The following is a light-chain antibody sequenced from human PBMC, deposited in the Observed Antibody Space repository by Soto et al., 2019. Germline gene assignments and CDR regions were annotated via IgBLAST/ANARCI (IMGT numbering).Light chain of an antibody. Sequence: QSALTQPASVSGSPGPSISLSCTGTSSDVGGYKYGSWYQQHPGKAPKLRIYEVSNRPSGVSNRFSGSKSGNMASLNIAGLKAEDEAEYYCSSYTSRSTLDVFGTGTKLTVL. CDR1: SSDVGGYKY. CDR3: SSYTSRSTLDV. J-gene: IGLJ1*01. V-gene: IGLV2-14*01. CDR2: EVS.